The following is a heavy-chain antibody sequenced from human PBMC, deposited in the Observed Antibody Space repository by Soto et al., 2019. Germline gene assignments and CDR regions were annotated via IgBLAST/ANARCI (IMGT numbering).Heavy chain of an antibody. CDR3: AKYRHPDGIWTFDS. CDR2: INAPGSPT. Sequence: GGSLRLSCAASGFTFSTYTMNWVRQAPGKGLEWVSGINAPGSPTYYAASVKGRFTVSRDNSKKMLFPQMNSLRDEDTAVYYCAKYRHPDGIWTFDSWGPGTLVTVSS. J-gene: IGHJ4*02. D-gene: IGHD3-9*01. CDR1: GFTFSTYT. V-gene: IGHV3-23*01.